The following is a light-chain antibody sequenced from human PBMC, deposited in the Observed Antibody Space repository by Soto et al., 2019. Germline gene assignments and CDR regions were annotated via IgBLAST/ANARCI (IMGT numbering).Light chain of an antibody. CDR3: QHRYNWPLT. V-gene: IGKV3-11*01. CDR1: ENINTY. J-gene: IGKJ4*01. CDR2: DAS. Sequence: IVLTQSPATLSVSPGETATLSCRASENINTYLAWYQQKPGQAPKLLIYDASNRATGIPARFSASGSGTDFTLSISSLEPEDFAVYDCQHRYNWPLTFGGGTKVEIK.